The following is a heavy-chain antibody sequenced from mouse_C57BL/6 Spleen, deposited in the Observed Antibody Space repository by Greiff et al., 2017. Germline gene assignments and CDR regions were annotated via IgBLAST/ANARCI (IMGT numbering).Heavy chain of an antibody. D-gene: IGHD3-2*02. V-gene: IGHV1-53*01. J-gene: IGHJ3*01. CDR3: TRSGGQLRLLWFAY. CDR2: INPSNGGT. CDR1: GYTFTSYW. Sequence: QVQLQQPGTELVKPGASVKLSCKASGYTFTSYWMHWVKQRPGQGLEWIGNINPSNGGTNYNEKFKSKATLTVDKSTSTAYMQLSSLTSEDAAVYYCTRSGGQLRLLWFAYWGQGTLVTVSA.